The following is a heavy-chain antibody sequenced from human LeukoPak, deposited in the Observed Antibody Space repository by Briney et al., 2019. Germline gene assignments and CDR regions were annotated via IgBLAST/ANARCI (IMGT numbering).Heavy chain of an antibody. CDR3: TTRHCSSTSCWGQDAFDI. D-gene: IGHD2-2*01. J-gene: IGHJ3*02. Sequence: GGSLRLSCAASGFTFSNTWMGWVRQAPGKGLEWIGRIKSKTDGGTTDHAAPVKGRFTISRDDSNSTLYLQMNSLKTEDTAVYYCTTRHCSSTSCWGQDAFDIWGQGTMVTVSS. CDR2: IKSKTDGGTT. CDR1: GFTFSNTW. V-gene: IGHV3-15*01.